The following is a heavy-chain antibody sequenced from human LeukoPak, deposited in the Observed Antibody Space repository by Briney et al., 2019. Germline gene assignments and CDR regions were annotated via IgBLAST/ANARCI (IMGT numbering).Heavy chain of an antibody. Sequence: PSETLSLTCTVSGGSISSGSYYWSWLRQPAGKGLEWIGRIYTGGSTNYNPSLKSRVTISVDTSKNQFSLKLSSVTAADTAVYYCARVSYPHYSLYYYYMDVWGKGTTVTVSS. CDR2: IYTGGST. CDR3: ARVSYPHYSLYYYYMDV. CDR1: GGSISSGSYY. V-gene: IGHV4-61*02. D-gene: IGHD2-15*01. J-gene: IGHJ6*03.